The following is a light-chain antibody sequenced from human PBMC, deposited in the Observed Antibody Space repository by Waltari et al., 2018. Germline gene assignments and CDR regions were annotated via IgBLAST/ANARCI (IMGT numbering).Light chain of an antibody. J-gene: IGLJ3*02. V-gene: IGLV1-40*01. Sequence: QSVLTQPPSVSGAPGQRVTISCNGSSSNIGAGYDVHWYQQLPGTAPKVLMYRNNNRPSGVPDRVAGSKSGTSASLAITGVQAEDEADYFCQSYDSSLSGSGVFGGGTRLTVL. CDR2: RNN. CDR1: SSNIGAGYD. CDR3: QSYDSSLSGSGV.